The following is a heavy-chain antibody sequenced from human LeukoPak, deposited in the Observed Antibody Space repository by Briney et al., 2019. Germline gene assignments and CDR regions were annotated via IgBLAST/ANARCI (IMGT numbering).Heavy chain of an antibody. CDR3: ARGGRAYGD. D-gene: IGHD3-16*01. V-gene: IGHV3-7*04. J-gene: IGHJ4*02. CDR2: IKQDGSEK. CDR1: GFTFSNYW. Sequence: GGSLRLSCAASGFTFSNYWMSWVRQAPGKGLEWVANIKQDGSEKYYVDSVKGRFTISRDNAKNSLYLQMNSLRADDTAVYYCARGGRAYGDWGLGTLVTVSS.